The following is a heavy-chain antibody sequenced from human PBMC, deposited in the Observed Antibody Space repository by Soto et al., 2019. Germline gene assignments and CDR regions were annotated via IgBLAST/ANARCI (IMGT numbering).Heavy chain of an antibody. V-gene: IGHV4-39*07. CDR1: GGSISSSRSY. CDR2: IFYSGST. J-gene: IGHJ4*02. CDR3: ASRPIDYYGSGRYYLDY. D-gene: IGHD3-10*01. Sequence: PSETLSLTCNVSGGSISSSRSYWAWIRQPPGKGLEWIANIFYSGSTYYNPSLASRVTVSVDTSKNQFSLKLSSVTAADTAVYYCASRPIDYYGSGRYYLDYWGQGTLVTVSS.